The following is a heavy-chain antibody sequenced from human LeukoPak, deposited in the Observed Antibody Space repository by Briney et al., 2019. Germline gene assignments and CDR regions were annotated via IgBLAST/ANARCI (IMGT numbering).Heavy chain of an antibody. CDR3: ARTSAGKVDC. CDR1: GDSISSYY. D-gene: IGHD6-13*01. J-gene: IGHJ4*02. CDR2: IYYTGST. V-gene: IGHV4-59*01. Sequence: SETLSLTCTVSGDSISSYYWSWIRQPPGKGLEWIGYIYYTGSTNDNPSLKSRVTMSVDTSKNQFSLKLNSVTAADTAVYYCARTSAGKVDCWGQGTLVTVSS.